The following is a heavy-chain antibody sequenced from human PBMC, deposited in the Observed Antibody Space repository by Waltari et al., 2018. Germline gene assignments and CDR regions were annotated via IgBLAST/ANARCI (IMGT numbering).Heavy chain of an antibody. D-gene: IGHD3-10*01. CDR3: ARQGQRGSGSYYFDY. CDR1: GFTFSSYA. V-gene: IGHV4-38-2*01. Sequence: VQLLESGGGLVQPGGSLRLSCAASGFTFSSYAMSWVRQAPGKGLEWIGSIYHSGSTYYNPSLKSRVTISVDTSKNQFSLKLSSVTAADTAVYYCARQGQRGSGSYYFDYWGQGTLVTVSS. J-gene: IGHJ4*02. CDR2: IYHSGST.